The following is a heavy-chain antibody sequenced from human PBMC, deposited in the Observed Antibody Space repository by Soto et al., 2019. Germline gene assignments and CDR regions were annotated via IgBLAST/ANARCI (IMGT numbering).Heavy chain of an antibody. V-gene: IGHV4-59*01. Sequence: QVQLQESGPGLVKPSETLSLTCTVSGGSISTYYWSWIRQPPGKGLEWIGYIYYNGHTNYNPSLESRVTISLDTSKSQFSLKLSSVSAADTAVYYCARDGSGYDFWSGPYFFDYWGPGTLVTVSS. CDR1: GGSISTYY. CDR2: IYYNGHT. D-gene: IGHD3-3*01. CDR3: ARDGSGYDFWSGPYFFDY. J-gene: IGHJ4*02.